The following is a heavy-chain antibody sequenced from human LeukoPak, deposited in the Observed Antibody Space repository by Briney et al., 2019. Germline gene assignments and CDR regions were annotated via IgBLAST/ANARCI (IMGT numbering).Heavy chain of an antibody. CDR1: GYTFTGYY. Sequence: GASVKVSCKASGYTFTGYYTHWVRQAPGQGLEWMGWINPNSGGTNYAQKFQGRVTMTRDTSISTAYMELSRLRSDDTAVYYCAREIVGATSQDYWGQGTLVTVSS. V-gene: IGHV1-2*02. J-gene: IGHJ4*02. D-gene: IGHD1-26*01. CDR3: AREIVGATSQDY. CDR2: INPNSGGT.